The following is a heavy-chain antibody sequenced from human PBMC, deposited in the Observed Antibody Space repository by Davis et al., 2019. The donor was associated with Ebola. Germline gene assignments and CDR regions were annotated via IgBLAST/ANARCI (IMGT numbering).Heavy chain of an antibody. CDR1: GYTFTSYY. CDR2: MNPDSGNT. J-gene: IGHJ2*01. D-gene: IGHD4/OR15-4a*01. V-gene: IGHV1-8*02. CDR3: ARPIEKRCSPGCFDL. Sequence: AASVKVSCKASGYTFTSYYMHWVRQATGQGLEWMGWMNPDSGNTGYASKFQGRVTMTRNNSITTAYMELSSLRSEDTAVYYCARPIEKRCSPGCFDLWGRGTLVTVSS.